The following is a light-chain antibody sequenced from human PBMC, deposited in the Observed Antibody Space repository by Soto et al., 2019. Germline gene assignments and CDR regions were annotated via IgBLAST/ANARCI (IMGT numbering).Light chain of an antibody. J-gene: IGKJ1*01. CDR2: GAS. Sequence: EIVMTQSPATLSVSPGERATLSCRASQSVSSNLAWYQQKPGQAPRLLIYGASTRATGIPARFSGSGSGTXXTXXXXXXXXXXXAVXYXXQXNNWPLTFGQGTKV. CDR3: XQXNNWPLT. CDR1: QSVSSN. V-gene: IGKV3-15*01.